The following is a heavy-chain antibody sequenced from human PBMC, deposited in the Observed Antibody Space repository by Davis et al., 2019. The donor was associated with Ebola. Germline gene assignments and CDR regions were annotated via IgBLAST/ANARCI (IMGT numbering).Heavy chain of an antibody. CDR1: GGSFSGYY. CDR3: ARQGRNYYYYGMDV. CDR2: IYYSGST. J-gene: IGHJ6*04. Sequence: MPSETLSLTCAVYGGSFSGYYWGWIRQPPGKGLEWIGSIYYSGSTYYNPSLKSRVTISVDTSKNQFSLKLSSVTAADTAVYYCARQGRNYYYYGMDVWGKGTTVTVSS. V-gene: IGHV4-39*01.